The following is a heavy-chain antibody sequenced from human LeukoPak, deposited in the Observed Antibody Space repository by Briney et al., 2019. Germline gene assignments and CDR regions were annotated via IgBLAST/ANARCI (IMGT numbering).Heavy chain of an antibody. Sequence: SVTVSCKASGGTFSSDAISWVRQAPGQGLAWMGGIIPIFGTVNYAQKFQRRVTSTTYDSTSTAYMELSSLRSEDTAVYYCATGNIRFLQWLSFDYWGQGTLVTVSS. CDR2: IIPIFGTV. CDR1: GGTFSSDA. V-gene: IGHV1-69*05. CDR3: ATGNIRFLQWLSFDY. J-gene: IGHJ4*02. D-gene: IGHD3-3*01.